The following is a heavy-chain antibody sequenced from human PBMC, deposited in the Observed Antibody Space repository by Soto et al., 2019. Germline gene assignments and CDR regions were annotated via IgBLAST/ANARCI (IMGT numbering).Heavy chain of an antibody. Sequence: TLVNPPPTLKLTCTFSGFSLSNSGVAVGWIRQPPGKTLEWFALIYWNDDKRYSPALRSRLTITKDTSKNQVVLTMTNMDTVETATYFCANDSSGWLFTSDYSGPGVQATVST. D-gene: IGHD6-19*01. CDR3: ANDSSGWLFTSDY. CDR1: GFSLSNSGVA. CDR2: IYWNDDK. J-gene: IGHJ4*02. V-gene: IGHV2-5*01.